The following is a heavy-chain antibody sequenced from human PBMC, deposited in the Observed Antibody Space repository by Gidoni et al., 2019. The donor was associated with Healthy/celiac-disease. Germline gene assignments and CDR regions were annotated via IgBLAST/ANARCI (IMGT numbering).Heavy chain of an antibody. D-gene: IGHD2-2*01. CDR2: IIPIFGTA. V-gene: IGHV1-69*06. CDR3: AVVSNEYADDAFDI. Sequence: QVQLVQSGAEVKKPGSSVKVCCKASGGTFSSYAISWVRQAPGQGLEWMGGIIPIFGTANYAQKFQGRVTITADKSTSTAYMELSSLRSEDTAVYYCAVVSNEYADDAFDIWGQGTMVTVSS. CDR1: GGTFSSYA. J-gene: IGHJ3*02.